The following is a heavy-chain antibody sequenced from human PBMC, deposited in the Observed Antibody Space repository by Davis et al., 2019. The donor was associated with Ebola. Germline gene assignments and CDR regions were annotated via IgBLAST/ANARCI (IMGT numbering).Heavy chain of an antibody. D-gene: IGHD5-18*01. CDR3: ARDTAMGSSRCYHDGMDV. CDR2: IHHTGST. Sequence: SETLSLTCTVSGGSISSYYWSWIRQPPGKGLEWIGEIHHTGSTNYNPSLKSRLTISVDTSKNQFSLKLSSVTAADTAVYYCARDTAMGSSRCYHDGMDVWGQGTTVTVSS. J-gene: IGHJ6*02. V-gene: IGHV4-34*01. CDR1: GGSISSYY.